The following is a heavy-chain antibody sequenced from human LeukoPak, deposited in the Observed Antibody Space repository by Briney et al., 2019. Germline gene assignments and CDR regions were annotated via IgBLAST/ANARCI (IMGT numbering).Heavy chain of an antibody. CDR2: IYYSGST. CDR3: AGQPTMVRGVSHGNYYGMDV. V-gene: IGHV4-59*08. Sequence: PSETLSLTCTVSGGSISSYYWSWIRQPPGKGLEWIGYIYYSGSTNYNPSLKSRVTISVDTSKNQFSLKLSSVTAADTAVYYCAGQPTMVRGVSHGNYYGMDVWGQGTTVTVSS. D-gene: IGHD3-10*01. J-gene: IGHJ6*02. CDR1: GGSISSYY.